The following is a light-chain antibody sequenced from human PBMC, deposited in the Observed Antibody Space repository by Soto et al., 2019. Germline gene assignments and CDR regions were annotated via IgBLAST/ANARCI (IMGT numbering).Light chain of an antibody. CDR3: QSYDSNVSGSV. CDR1: NTNIGSDYG. J-gene: IGLJ3*02. V-gene: IGLV1-40*01. CDR2: DSD. Sequence: QYVLTQPPSVSGAPGQRITISCIGNNTNIGSDYGLHWYQQLPGMAPKLLIYDSDSRPSGVPDRFSGSKSGTSASLAIAGLQTEDEADYYCQSYDSNVSGSVFGGWTKLTVL.